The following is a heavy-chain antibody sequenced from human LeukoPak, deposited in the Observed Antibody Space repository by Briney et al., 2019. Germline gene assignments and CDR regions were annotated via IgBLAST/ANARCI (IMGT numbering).Heavy chain of an antibody. J-gene: IGHJ3*02. V-gene: IGHV4-59*01. CDR2: IYYSGST. Sequence: PSETLSLTCTVSGGSISSYYWSWIRQPPGKGLEWIGYIYYSGSTNYNPSLKSRVTISVDTSKNQFSLKLSSVTAADTAVYYCARDRVPGYVSRFPGDSFDIWGQGTLVTVSS. D-gene: IGHD6-13*01. CDR3: ARDRVPGYVSRFPGDSFDI. CDR1: GGSISSYY.